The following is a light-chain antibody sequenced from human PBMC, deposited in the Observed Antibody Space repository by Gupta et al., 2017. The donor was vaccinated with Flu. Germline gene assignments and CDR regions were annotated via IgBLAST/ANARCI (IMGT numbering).Light chain of an antibody. CDR3: QQYNNWPPLT. CDR2: GAS. CDR1: QSVSSN. V-gene: IGKV3-15*01. J-gene: IGKJ4*01. Sequence: EIVMTQSPATLSVSPGERATLSCRASQSVSSNLAWYQQKPGQAPRLLIYGASTRATGIPARFSGSGSGTEFTLTISSLQSEDFAVYYYCQQYNNWPPLTFGGGTKVEIK.